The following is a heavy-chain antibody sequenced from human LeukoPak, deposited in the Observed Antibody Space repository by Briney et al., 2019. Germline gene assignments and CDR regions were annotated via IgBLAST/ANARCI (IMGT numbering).Heavy chain of an antibody. CDR1: GGSVSSYY. J-gene: IGHJ4*02. V-gene: IGHV4-59*02. CDR3: ARGSERQMDLDY. CDR2: IYDSGST. D-gene: IGHD5-24*01. Sequence: SETLSLACTVSGGSVSSYYWSWIRQPPGKGLEWIGYIYDSGSTNFNPSLKSRVTISLDTSKNQFSLKLSSVTAADTAVYYCARGSERQMDLDYWGQGTLVTVSS.